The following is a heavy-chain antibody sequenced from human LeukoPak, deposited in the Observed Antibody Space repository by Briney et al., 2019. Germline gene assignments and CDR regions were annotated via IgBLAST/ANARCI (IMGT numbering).Heavy chain of an antibody. CDR1: GFTFSSYG. CDR3: ARQQCSGGVCYFFD. V-gene: IGHV3-33*01. J-gene: IGHJ4*02. CDR2: IWYDGNNK. D-gene: IGHD2-15*01. Sequence: GGSLRLSCAVSGFTFSSYGMHWVRQAPGKGREWVALIWYDGNNKYYADSVKGRFTISRDNSRNTLYLQSNSLRAEDTAVYYCARQQCSGGVCYFFDWGQGTLVTVSS.